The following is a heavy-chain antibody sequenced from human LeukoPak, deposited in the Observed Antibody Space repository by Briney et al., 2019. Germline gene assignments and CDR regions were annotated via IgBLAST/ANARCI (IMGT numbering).Heavy chain of an antibody. J-gene: IGHJ4*02. V-gene: IGHV4-59*01. CDR3: ARDSLLAGYFDY. D-gene: IGHD2-21*01. CDR2: IYYSGST. Sequence: SETLSLTCTVSGGSISSYYWSWIRQPPGKGLEWIGYIYYSGSTNYNPSLKSRVTISVDTSKNQFSLKLSSVTAADTAVYYCARDSLLAGYFDYWGQGTLVTVSS. CDR1: GGSISSYY.